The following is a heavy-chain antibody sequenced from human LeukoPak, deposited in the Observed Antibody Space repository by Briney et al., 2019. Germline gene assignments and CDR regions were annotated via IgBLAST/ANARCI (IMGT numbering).Heavy chain of an antibody. CDR1: GYSISSGYY. CDR3: ASHLYGGNGTPLGY. V-gene: IGHV4-38-2*01. CDR2: IYHSGST. J-gene: IGHJ4*02. Sequence: SETLSLTCAVSGYSISSGYYWGWIRQPPGKGLEWIGSIYHSGSTYYNPSLKSRVTISVDTSKNQFSLKLSSVTAADTAVYYCASHLYGGNGTPLGYWGQGTLVTVSS. D-gene: IGHD4-23*01.